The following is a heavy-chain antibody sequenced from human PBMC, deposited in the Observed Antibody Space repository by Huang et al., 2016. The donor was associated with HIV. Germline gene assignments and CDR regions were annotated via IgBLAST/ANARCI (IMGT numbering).Heavy chain of an antibody. Sequence: ASISSASYYWGWIRQPPGKGLEWIGTIYHTGTTYYSPALKSRLSMSVDTSENQVSLRLRSVTAADTAVYFCARHWEGSFHYYYYIDVWGPGTTVTVSS. V-gene: IGHV4-39*01. D-gene: IGHD1-26*01. J-gene: IGHJ6*03. CDR3: ARHWEGSFHYYYYIDV. CDR1: ASISSASYY. CDR2: IYHTGTT.